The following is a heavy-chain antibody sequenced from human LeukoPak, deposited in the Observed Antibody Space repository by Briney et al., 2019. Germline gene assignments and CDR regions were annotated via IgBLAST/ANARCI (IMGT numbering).Heavy chain of an antibody. J-gene: IGHJ6*02. CDR1: GGTFSSYA. CDR3: ARDQMKYYDFGMDI. Sequence: ASVKVSCKASGGTFSSYAISWVRQAPGQGLEWMGGIIPIFGTANYAQKFQGRVTITADESTSTAYMELSSLRSEDTAVYYCARDQMKYYDFGMDIWGQGTTVTVSS. CDR2: IIPIFGTA. D-gene: IGHD3-3*01. V-gene: IGHV1-69*13.